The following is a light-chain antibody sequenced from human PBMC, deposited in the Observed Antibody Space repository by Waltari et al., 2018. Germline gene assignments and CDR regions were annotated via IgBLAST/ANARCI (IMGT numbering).Light chain of an antibody. CDR2: LGS. V-gene: IGKV2-28*01. CDR1: QSLLNSNGYNY. Sequence: DIVMTQSPLSLPVTPGEPASISCRSSQSLLNSNGYNYLHWYLQKPGQSPQLLIYLGSNRASGVPDRFSGSGSGTDFTLTISSLQAEDVAVYYCQQYYVNPPTFGQGTKVEIK. CDR3: QQYYVNPPT. J-gene: IGKJ1*01.